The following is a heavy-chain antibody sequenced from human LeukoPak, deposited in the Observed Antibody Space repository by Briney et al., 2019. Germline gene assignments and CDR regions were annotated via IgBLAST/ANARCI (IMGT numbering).Heavy chain of an antibody. V-gene: IGHV4-59*12. D-gene: IGHD3-22*01. J-gene: IGHJ4*02. CDR1: GGSISRYY. CDR2: IYYSGST. Sequence: SETLSLTCTVSGGSISRYYWSWIRQPPGKGLEWIGYIYYSGSTNYNPSLKSRVTMSVDTSKNQFSLKLSSVTAADTAVYYCASGYYYPDQWGQGTLVTVSS. CDR3: ASGYYYPDQ.